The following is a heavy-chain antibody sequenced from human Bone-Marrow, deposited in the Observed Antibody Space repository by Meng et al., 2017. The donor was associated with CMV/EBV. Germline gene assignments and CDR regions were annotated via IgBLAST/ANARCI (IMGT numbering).Heavy chain of an antibody. CDR3: ARAPANIVVVPAAIGGNYFDY. Sequence: FSGYYGSWIRQPPGKGLEWIGEINHSGRTNYNPSLKSRVTISVDTSKNQFSLKLSSVTAAETAVYYCARAPANIVVVPAAIGGNYFDYWGQGTLVTVSS. CDR1: FSGYY. V-gene: IGHV4-34*01. CDR2: INHSGRT. J-gene: IGHJ4*02. D-gene: IGHD2-2*02.